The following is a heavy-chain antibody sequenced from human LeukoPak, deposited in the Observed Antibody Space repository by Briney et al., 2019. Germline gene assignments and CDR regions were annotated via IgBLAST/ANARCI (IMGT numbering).Heavy chain of an antibody. CDR3: ARFDQDSYYYMDV. V-gene: IGHV3-23*01. J-gene: IGHJ6*03. D-gene: IGHD3-3*01. Sequence: GGSLRLSCEASGFTFSDAWMTWVRQAPGKGLEWVSAISGSGGSTYYADSVKGRFTISRDNSKNTLYLQMNSLRAEDTAVYYCARFDQDSYYYMDVWGKGTTVTVSS. CDR1: GFTFSDAW. CDR2: ISGSGGST.